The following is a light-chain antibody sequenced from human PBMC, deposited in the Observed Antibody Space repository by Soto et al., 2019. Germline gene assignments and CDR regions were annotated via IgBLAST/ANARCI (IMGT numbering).Light chain of an antibody. CDR2: GAS. J-gene: IGKJ5*01. V-gene: IGKV1-12*01. Sequence: DIQMTQSPSSVSASVGDRVTITCRASQDIRSWLGWYQQKPGKPPKLLIYGASSLESGVPSRFSGSGSGTDFTLTINSLQPEDFATYYCQQANSFPITFGQGTRLEIK. CDR1: QDIRSW. CDR3: QQANSFPIT.